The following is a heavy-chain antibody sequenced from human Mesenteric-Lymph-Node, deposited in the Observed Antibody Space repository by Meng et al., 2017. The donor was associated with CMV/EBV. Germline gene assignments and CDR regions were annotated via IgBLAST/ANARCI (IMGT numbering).Heavy chain of an antibody. V-gene: IGHV3-21*01. CDR3: ARDYEEYYFDY. Sequence: GESLKISCAASGFTFSSYHMNWVRQAPGKGLEWVSFISSSSSYIYYADSVKGRFTISRDNAKNSLYLQMNSLRAEDTAVYYCARDYEEYYFDYWGQGTLVTVSS. CDR2: ISSSSSYI. J-gene: IGHJ4*02. D-gene: IGHD3-16*01. CDR1: GFTFSSYH.